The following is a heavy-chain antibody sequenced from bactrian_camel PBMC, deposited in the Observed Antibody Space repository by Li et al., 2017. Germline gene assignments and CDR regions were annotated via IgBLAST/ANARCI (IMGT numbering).Heavy chain of an antibody. Sequence: HVQLVESGGGLVQPGGSLRLSCSASGFTFSTYYMSWVRQAPGKGLEWVSSIYSTGSNTYYADSVKGRFTISRDTAKNTIYLQMDSLKSEDTALYYCATVVGHQPDADFGYWGQGTQVTVS. D-gene: IGHD5*01. CDR3: ATVVGHQPDADFGY. J-gene: IGHJ6*01. CDR1: GFTFSTYY. CDR2: IYSTGSNT. V-gene: IGHV3-2*01.